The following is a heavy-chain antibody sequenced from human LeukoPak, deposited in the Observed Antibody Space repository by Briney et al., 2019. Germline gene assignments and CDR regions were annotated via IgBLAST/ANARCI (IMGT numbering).Heavy chain of an antibody. D-gene: IGHD2-21*01. J-gene: IGHJ4*02. Sequence: GGSLRLSCAASGFNVNNAWMSWVRQAPGKGLEWVGRIRSKIDGGATDYAAPVKGGFTISRDDSKNTLYLQINSLKIEDTAMYYCYTSITDYWGQGTPVTVSS. CDR1: GFNVNNAW. V-gene: IGHV3-15*07. CDR3: YTSITDY. CDR2: IRSKIDGGAT.